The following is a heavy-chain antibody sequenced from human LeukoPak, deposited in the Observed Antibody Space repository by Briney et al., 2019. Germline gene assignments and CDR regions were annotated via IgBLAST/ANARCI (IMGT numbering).Heavy chain of an antibody. CDR1: GFTFSHYT. D-gene: IGHD3-22*01. CDR3: ARHSYYDNSEAFDI. J-gene: IGHJ3*02. CDR2: ISGGSTYI. V-gene: IGHV3-21*06. Sequence: GGSLRLSCAASGFTFSHYTMNWIRQAPGKGLEWVASISGGSTYIFYSPSVGGRVYPGSRGGRRFTVSRDDAKNTLFLQMNSLSAEDAAVYYCARHSYYDNSEAFDIWGQGTMVTVSS.